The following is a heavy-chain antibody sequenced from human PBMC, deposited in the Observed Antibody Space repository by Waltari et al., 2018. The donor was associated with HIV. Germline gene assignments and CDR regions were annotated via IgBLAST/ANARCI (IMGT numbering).Heavy chain of an antibody. V-gene: IGHV3-23*01. J-gene: IGHJ4*02. CDR3: AREALVATGPLDL. D-gene: IGHD2-21*01. CDR1: GFPFTTSA. Sequence: KLLEVGGGLVQPGGSLRVSCVTSGFPFTTSAMTWVRQTSGWGLGWVSTSSANDSSTHYADSVQGRFSISRDNLKKEVYLQMDSLRGDDTGIYFWAREALVATGPLDLWGQGVLVTVAS. CDR2: SSANDSST.